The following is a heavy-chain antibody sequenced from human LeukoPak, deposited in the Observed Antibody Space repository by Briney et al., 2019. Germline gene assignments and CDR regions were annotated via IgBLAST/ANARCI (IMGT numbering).Heavy chain of an antibody. D-gene: IGHD4-17*01. CDR2: IYYSGST. J-gene: IGHJ3*02. CDR1: GGSISSSSYY. V-gene: IGHV4-39*01. CDR3: ARPSLTTVTTKALDAFDI. Sequence: SETLSLTCTVSGGSISSSSYYWGWISQPPGKGLEWIGSIYYSGSTYYNPSLKSRVTISVDTSKNQFSLKLSSVTAADTAVYYCARPSLTTVTTKALDAFDIWGQGTMVTVSS.